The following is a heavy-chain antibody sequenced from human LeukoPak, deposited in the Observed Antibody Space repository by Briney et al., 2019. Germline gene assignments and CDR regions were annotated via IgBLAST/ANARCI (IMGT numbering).Heavy chain of an antibody. CDR3: ARGSSYGDYYFDY. J-gene: IGHJ4*02. CDR1: GFTFSSYA. V-gene: IGHV3-48*04. CDR2: ISSSGSTI. D-gene: IGHD4-17*01. Sequence: GRSLRLSCAASGFTFSSYAMHWVRQAPGKGLEWVSYISSSGSTIYYADSVKGRFTISRDNAKNSLYLQMNSLRAEDTAVYYCARGSSYGDYYFDYWGQGTLVTVSS.